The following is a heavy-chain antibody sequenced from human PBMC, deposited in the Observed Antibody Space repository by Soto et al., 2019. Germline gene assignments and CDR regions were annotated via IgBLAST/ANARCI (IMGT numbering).Heavy chain of an antibody. D-gene: IGHD2-15*01. J-gene: IGHJ4*02. V-gene: IGHV6-1*01. Sequence: SQTLSLTCAISGDSVSSNSAAWNWIRQSPSRGLEWLGRTYYRSKWYNDYAVSVKSRITINPDTSKNQFSLQLNSVTPEDTAVYYCAREAEGYCSGGSCYSAAGQFDYWGQGTLVTVSS. CDR1: GDSVSSNSAA. CDR2: TYYRSKWYN. CDR3: AREAEGYCSGGSCYSAAGQFDY.